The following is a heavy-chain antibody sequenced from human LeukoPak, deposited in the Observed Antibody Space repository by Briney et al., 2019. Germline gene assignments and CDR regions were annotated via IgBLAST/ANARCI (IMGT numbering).Heavy chain of an antibody. CDR1: GGSISSSSYY. J-gene: IGHJ6*03. Sequence: NSSETLSLTCTVSGGSISSSSYYWGWIRQPPGKGLEWIGSIYYSGSTYYNPSLKSRVTISVDTSKNQFSLKLSSVTAADTAVYYCARVWKAAALKRNYYYYYYMDVWGKGTTVTVSS. CDR2: IYYSGST. V-gene: IGHV4-39*07. CDR3: ARVWKAAALKRNYYYYYYMDV. D-gene: IGHD2-2*01.